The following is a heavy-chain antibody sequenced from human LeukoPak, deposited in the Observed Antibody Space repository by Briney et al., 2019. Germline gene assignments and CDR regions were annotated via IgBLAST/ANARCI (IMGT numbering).Heavy chain of an antibody. CDR2: ISSSSSYI. CDR3: ARGDWTVTTLDY. J-gene: IGHJ4*02. CDR1: GFTFSSYS. Sequence: PGGSLRLSCAASGFTFSSYSMNWVRQAPGKGLEWVSSISSSSSYIYYADSVKGRFTISRDNAKNSLYLQMNSLRAEDTAVYYCARGDWTVTTLDYWGQGTLVTVSS. V-gene: IGHV3-21*01. D-gene: IGHD4-17*01.